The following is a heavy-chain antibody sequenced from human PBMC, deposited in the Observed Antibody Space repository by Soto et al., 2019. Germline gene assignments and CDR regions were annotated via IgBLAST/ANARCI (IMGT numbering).Heavy chain of an antibody. CDR2: ISGSGGST. D-gene: IGHD4-4*01. V-gene: IGHV3-23*01. CDR1: GFTFDSFA. Sequence: GGSLRLSCAASGFTFDSFAMTWVRQAPGKGLEWVSAISGSGGSTYYADSVKGRFAISRDNSKNTLYLQMNSLRAEDTAVYYCAKDQVTVRGYYYYGMDVWGQGTTVTVSS. J-gene: IGHJ6*02. CDR3: AKDQVTVRGYYYYGMDV.